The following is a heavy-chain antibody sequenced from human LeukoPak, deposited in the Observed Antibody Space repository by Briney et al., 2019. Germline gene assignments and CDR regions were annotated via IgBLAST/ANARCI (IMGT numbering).Heavy chain of an antibody. CDR1: GGIFTNYA. D-gene: IGHD2-2*02. J-gene: IGHJ4*02. CDR2: IIPSLDGA. V-gene: IGHV1-69*04. CDR3: ARGMEVGSTSCYSY. Sequence: GASVKVSCKASGGIFTNYAVSWVRQAPGQGLEWVGRIIPSLDGATYAQKFQDRVTISADKSTSTAYMELRSLRSDDTAVYYCARGMEVGSTSCYSYWGQGTLVTVSS.